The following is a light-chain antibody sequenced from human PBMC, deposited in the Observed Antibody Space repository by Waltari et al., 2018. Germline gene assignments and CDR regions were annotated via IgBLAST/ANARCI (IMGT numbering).Light chain of an antibody. Sequence: ETVLTQSPGTLALSPGERATLSCRASQSIGSSLAWYQHIPGQAPRLLFYDASNRATGIPARFSGSGSGTDVTLTISSLEPEDFAVYYCQQRINWPRTFGQGTKVEIK. CDR1: QSIGSS. CDR2: DAS. J-gene: IGKJ1*01. CDR3: QQRINWPRT. V-gene: IGKV3-11*01.